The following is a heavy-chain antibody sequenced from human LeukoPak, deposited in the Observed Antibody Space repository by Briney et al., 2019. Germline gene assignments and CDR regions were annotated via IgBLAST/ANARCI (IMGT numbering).Heavy chain of an antibody. CDR3: ARDPYYGSGIVY. D-gene: IGHD3-10*01. J-gene: IGHJ4*02. Sequence: SETLSLTCAVYGRSFTGYYWSWVRQPPGRGLEWIGEITHSGSTNYNPSLKSRVSISADTSKIHFSLKLNSVTAADTAVYYCARDPYYGSGIVYWGQGTLVTVSS. V-gene: IGHV4-34*01. CDR1: GRSFTGYY. CDR2: ITHSGST.